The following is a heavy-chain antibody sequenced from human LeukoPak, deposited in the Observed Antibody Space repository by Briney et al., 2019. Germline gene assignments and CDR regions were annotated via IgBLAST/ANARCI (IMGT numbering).Heavy chain of an antibody. D-gene: IGHD3-16*01. CDR2: IYYSGST. CDR1: GGSISSSNW. CDR3: ARAVSRQMITVSSAFDI. J-gene: IGHJ3*02. Sequence: PSETLSLTCAVSGGSISSSNWWSWIRQPPGKGLEWIGYIYYSGSTYYNPSLKSRVTISVDTSKNQFSLKLSSVTAADTAVYYCARAVSRQMITVSSAFDIWGQGTMVTVSS. V-gene: IGHV4-30-4*01.